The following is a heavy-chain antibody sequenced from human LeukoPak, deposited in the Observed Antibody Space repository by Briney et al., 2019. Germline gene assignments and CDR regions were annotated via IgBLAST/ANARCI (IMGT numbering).Heavy chain of an antibody. Sequence: GASVKVSCKASGYTFSGYYIHWVRQAPGQGLEWMGWINPNSGGTKYAQRFQGKVTMTRDTSISTAYMELSSLRSDDTAMYYCATTLGSGSQIRLHDYWGQGTLVTVSS. CDR2: INPNSGGT. V-gene: IGHV1-2*02. CDR1: GYTFSGYY. J-gene: IGHJ4*02. D-gene: IGHD3-10*01. CDR3: ATTLGSGSQIRLHDY.